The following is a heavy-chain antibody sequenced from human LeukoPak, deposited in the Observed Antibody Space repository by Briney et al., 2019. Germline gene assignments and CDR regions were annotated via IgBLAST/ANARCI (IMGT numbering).Heavy chain of an antibody. CDR3: ARELSAMVKNDAFDI. CDR2: IIPIFGTA. V-gene: IGHV1-69*06. D-gene: IGHD5-18*01. Sequence: SVKVSCKASGGTFSSYAISWVRQAPGQGLEWMGGIIPIFGTANYAQKFQGRVTITADKSTSTAYMELSSLRSEDTAVYYCARELSAMVKNDAFDIWGQGTMVTVSS. CDR1: GGTFSSYA. J-gene: IGHJ3*02.